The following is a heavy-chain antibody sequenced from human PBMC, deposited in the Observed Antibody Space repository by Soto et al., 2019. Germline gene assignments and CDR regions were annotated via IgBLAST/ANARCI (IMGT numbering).Heavy chain of an antibody. V-gene: IGHV1-18*01. CDR2: TSAYNGNT. D-gene: IGHD3-10*01. CDR3: ARDRGAYYYGSGRYYQNPYYYYGMDG. J-gene: IGHJ6*02. Sequence: ASVKVSCKASGYTFTSYGISWVRQAPGQGLEWMGWTSAYNGNTNYAQKLQGRVTMTTDTSTSTAYMELRSLRSDDTAVYYCARDRGAYYYGSGRYYQNPYYYYGMDGWGQGTTVTVSS. CDR1: GYTFTSYG.